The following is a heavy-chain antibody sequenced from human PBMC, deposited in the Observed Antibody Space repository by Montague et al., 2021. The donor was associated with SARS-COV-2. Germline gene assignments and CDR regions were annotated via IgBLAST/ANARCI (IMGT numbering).Heavy chain of an antibody. D-gene: IGHD3-22*01. J-gene: IGHJ4*02. CDR2: IYTIGTT. Sequence: SLRLSCAASGFSVISNYMSWVRQAPGKGLGWVSLIYTIGTTYYADSVKGRFTISRDNSKNTLYLQMNSLRVEDTAVYYCARAVPGYYYDSSGYPDYFDYWGQGTLVTVSS. CDR3: ARAVPGYYYDSSGYPDYFDY. CDR1: GFSVISNY. V-gene: IGHV3-53*01.